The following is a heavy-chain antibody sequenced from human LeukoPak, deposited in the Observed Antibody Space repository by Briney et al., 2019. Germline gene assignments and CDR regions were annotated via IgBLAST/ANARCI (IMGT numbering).Heavy chain of an antibody. CDR3: ARESAGSLGALDY. CDR2: TWYDGSNK. Sequence: GGSLRLSCAASGFTFSTYGMYWVRQAPGKGLEWVAVTWYDGSNKYYADSVKGRFTISRDHSKNTLYLQMDSLSAEDTAVYYCARESAGSLGALDYWGQGTLVTVSS. V-gene: IGHV3-33*01. D-gene: IGHD1-26*01. CDR1: GFTFSTYG. J-gene: IGHJ4*02.